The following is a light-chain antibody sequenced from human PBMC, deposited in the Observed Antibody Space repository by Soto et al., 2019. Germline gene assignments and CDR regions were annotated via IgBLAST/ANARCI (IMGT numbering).Light chain of an antibody. Sequence: QSALTQFASVSGSPGQSIAISCTGTSSDIGAYNYVSWYQQHPGKVPKLMIYEVSSRPSGVSNRFSGSKSGNTASLTISGLQAEDEADYYCSSYTTGRAYVFGTGTKLTVL. V-gene: IGLV2-14*01. CDR3: SSYTTGRAYV. CDR1: SSDIGAYNY. J-gene: IGLJ1*01. CDR2: EVS.